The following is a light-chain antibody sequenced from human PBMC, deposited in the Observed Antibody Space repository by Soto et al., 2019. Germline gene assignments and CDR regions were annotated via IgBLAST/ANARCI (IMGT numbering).Light chain of an antibody. Sequence: IQITPSPSSLSASLGHRFTITFRSSQSISSYLNWYKQKPGKAPKLLIYAASSLQSGVPSRFSGSVSGTDFTLTISSLQPEDFATYYCQQSYSTPRTFGQGTKVDIK. CDR1: QSISSY. CDR3: QQSYSTPRT. V-gene: IGKV1-39*01. CDR2: AAS. J-gene: IGKJ1*01.